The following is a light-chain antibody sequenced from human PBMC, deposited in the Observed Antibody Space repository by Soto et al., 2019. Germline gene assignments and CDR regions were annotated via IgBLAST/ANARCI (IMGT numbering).Light chain of an antibody. CDR3: QQSYSTLT. CDR2: AAS. J-gene: IGKJ3*01. CDR1: QSISSY. V-gene: IGKV1-39*01. Sequence: DIQMTQSPSSLSASVGDRVTITCRASQSISSYLNWYQQKPGKAPKLLIYAASSLQSGVPSRFSGSGSGTDFTLIISRLQPEYFSTYYCQQSYSTLTFGPGNKVDIK.